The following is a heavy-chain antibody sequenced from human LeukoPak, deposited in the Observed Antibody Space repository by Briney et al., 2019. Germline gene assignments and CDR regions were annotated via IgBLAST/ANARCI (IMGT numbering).Heavy chain of an antibody. D-gene: IGHD6-13*01. J-gene: IGHJ5*02. CDR3: ARGLGAARHNLCDP. CDR1: GGSFSGYY. Sequence: PSETLSLTCAVYGGSFSGYYWSWIRQPPGKGLEWIGEINHSGSTNYNPSLKSRATISVDTSKNQFSLKLSSVTAADTAVYYCARGLGAARHNLCDPWGQGTLVTVSS. V-gene: IGHV4-34*01. CDR2: INHSGST.